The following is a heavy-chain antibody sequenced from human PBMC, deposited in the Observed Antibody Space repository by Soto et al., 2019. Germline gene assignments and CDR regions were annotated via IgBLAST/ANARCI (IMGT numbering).Heavy chain of an antibody. V-gene: IGHV4-30-4*01. J-gene: IGHJ5*02. CDR2: IYYSGST. CDR1: GGSISSGDYY. D-gene: IGHD3-3*01. CDR3: ARGTYIRFLEWFSFDP. Sequence: PSETLSLTCTVSGGSISSGDYYWSWIRQPPGKGLEWIGYIYYSGSTYYNPSLKSRVTISVDTSKNQFSLKLSSVTAADTAVYYCARGTYIRFLEWFSFDPWGQGTLVTVSS.